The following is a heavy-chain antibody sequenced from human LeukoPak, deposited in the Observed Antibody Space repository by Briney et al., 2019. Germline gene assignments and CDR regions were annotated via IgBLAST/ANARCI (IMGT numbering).Heavy chain of an antibody. V-gene: IGHV5-51*01. CDR1: GYSITSYW. D-gene: IGHD1-14*01. CDR3: ARKGPDDAFDI. J-gene: IGHJ3*02. Sequence: GESLKISCKGHGYSITSYWLGWVRQMPGKGLEWMGIIYPGDSDTRYSPSFQGQVTISADKSISTAYLQWSSLKASDTAMYYCARKGPDDAFDIWGQGTMVTVSS. CDR2: IYPGDSDT.